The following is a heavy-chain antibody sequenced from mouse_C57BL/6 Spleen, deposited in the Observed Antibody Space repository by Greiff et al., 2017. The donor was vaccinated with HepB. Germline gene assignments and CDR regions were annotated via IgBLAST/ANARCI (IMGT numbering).Heavy chain of an antibody. D-gene: IGHD1-1*01. V-gene: IGHV1-52*01. Sequence: QVQLPQPGAELVRPGSSVKLSCKASGYTFTSYWMHWVKQRPIQGLEWIGNIDPSDSETHYNQKFKDKATLTVDKSSSTAYMQLSSLTSEDSAVYYCARSSNYGSSPWFAYWGQGTLVTVSA. CDR1: GYTFTSYW. CDR2: IDPSDSET. CDR3: ARSSNYGSSPWFAY. J-gene: IGHJ3*01.